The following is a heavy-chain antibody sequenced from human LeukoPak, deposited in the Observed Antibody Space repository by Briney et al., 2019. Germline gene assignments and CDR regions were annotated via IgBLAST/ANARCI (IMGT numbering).Heavy chain of an antibody. V-gene: IGHV3-21*01. CDR2: ISSCSSYI. J-gene: IGHJ6*02. Sequence: PGGSLRLSCAASGFTFSSYSMNWVRQAPGKGLEWVSSISSCSSYIYYADSVKGRFTISRDNAKNSLYLQMNSLRAEDTAVYYCARDQNYYGMDVWGQGTTVTVSS. CDR3: ARDQNYYGMDV. CDR1: GFTFSSYS.